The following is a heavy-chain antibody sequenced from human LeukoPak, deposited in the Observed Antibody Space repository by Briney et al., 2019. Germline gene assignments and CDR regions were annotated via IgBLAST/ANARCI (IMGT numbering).Heavy chain of an antibody. D-gene: IGHD2-15*01. V-gene: IGHV3-21*01. J-gene: IGHJ4*02. Sequence: PGGSLRLSCAASGFTFSSYSMNWVRQAPGKGLEWVSSISSSSSYIYYADSVKGRFTISRDNAKNSLYLQMNSLRAEDTAVYYCARRGGVRSGPFDYWGQGTLVTVSS. CDR1: GFTFSSYS. CDR3: ARRGGVRSGPFDY. CDR2: ISSSSSYI.